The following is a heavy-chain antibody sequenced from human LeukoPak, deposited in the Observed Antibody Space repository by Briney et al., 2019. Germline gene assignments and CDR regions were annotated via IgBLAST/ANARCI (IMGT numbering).Heavy chain of an antibody. V-gene: IGHV4-31*03. Sequence: SETLSLTCTVSGGSISSGGYYWSWIRQHPGRGLEWIGYIYYSGNTYFNPSLKSRVTISVDTSKNQFSLNLSSVTAADTAVYYCARRGNSGRSFDYWGQGTLVAVSS. CDR2: IYYSGNT. J-gene: IGHJ4*02. CDR1: GGSISSGGYY. CDR3: ARRGNSGRSFDY. D-gene: IGHD4-23*01.